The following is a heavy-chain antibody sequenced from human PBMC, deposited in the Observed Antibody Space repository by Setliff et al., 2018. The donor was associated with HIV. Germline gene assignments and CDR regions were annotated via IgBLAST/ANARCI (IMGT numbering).Heavy chain of an antibody. J-gene: IGHJ6*03. CDR3: ARVGLAYSGDMDV. Sequence: KPSETLSLTCTVSDGSISTATFYWNWIRQPPGKGLEWIGHIYYSGSTNYNPSLKSRITISVDTSKNQFSLRLNSVTAADTAVYFCARVGLAYSGDMDVWGKGTTVTVSS. CDR2: IYYSGST. CDR1: DGSISTATFY. V-gene: IGHV4-61*01. D-gene: IGHD2-21*01.